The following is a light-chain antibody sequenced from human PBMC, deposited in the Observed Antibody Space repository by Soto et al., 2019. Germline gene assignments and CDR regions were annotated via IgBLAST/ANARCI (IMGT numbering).Light chain of an antibody. CDR1: QIVSSTY. CDR3: QHYGSLLLT. Sequence: EIVLTQAPGTLTFSPGERATLSFSASQIVSSTYLAWYQQKPGQAPRILIYGASSRATGIPDRFRGSGSGTDFPLTISRMEPEDFEVYYCQHYGSLLLTLGGWTKVEIK. J-gene: IGKJ4*01. V-gene: IGKV3-20*01. CDR2: GAS.